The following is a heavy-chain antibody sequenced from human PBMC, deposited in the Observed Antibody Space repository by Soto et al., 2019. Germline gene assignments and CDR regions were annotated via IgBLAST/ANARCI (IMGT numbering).Heavy chain of an antibody. CDR2: ISAYNGDT. CDR3: ARDPPFSGILRGTPLMDV. J-gene: IGHJ6*02. D-gene: IGHD6-19*01. V-gene: IGHV1-18*04. CDR1: GYSFTTHG. Sequence: QVQLVQSEAEVRKPGASVQVSCKASGYSFTTHGISWVRRAPGHGLEGMGWISAYNGDTHYVQRFQGRLTMTTDTSTSTAYMELRSLTSDDTAVYYCARDPPFSGILRGTPLMDVWGQGTTVTVSS.